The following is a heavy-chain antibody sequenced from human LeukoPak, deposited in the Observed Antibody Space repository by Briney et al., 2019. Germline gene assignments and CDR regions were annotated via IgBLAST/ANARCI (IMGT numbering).Heavy chain of an antibody. Sequence: PGGSLRLSCAASGLTFSDYSMNWVRQAPGKGLEWVSSISSGSGHTYYAESVRGRFTISRDNAKNSLFLEMNSLSAEDTAVYYCAGGSSTNSYYFDYWGQGTVVTVSS. J-gene: IGHJ4*02. CDR2: ISSGSGHT. V-gene: IGHV3-21*01. CDR1: GLTFSDYS. D-gene: IGHD6-13*01. CDR3: AGGSSTNSYYFDY.